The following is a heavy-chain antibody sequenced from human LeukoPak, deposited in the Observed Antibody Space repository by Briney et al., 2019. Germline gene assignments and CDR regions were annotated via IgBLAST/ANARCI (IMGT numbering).Heavy chain of an antibody. D-gene: IGHD6-13*01. CDR3: ARERGGGIAAAFDY. CDR1: GFTFSSYG. V-gene: IGHV3-30*03. CDR2: ISYDGSNK. Sequence: PGRSLRLSCAASGFTFSSYGMHWVRQAPGKGLEWVAVISYDGSNKYHADSVKGRFTISRDNSKNTLYLQMNSLRAEDTAVYYCARERGGGIAAAFDYWGQGTLVTVSS. J-gene: IGHJ4*02.